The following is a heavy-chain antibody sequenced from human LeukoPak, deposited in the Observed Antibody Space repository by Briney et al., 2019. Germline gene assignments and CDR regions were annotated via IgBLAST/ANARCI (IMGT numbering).Heavy chain of an antibody. V-gene: IGHV3-11*04. CDR2: ISSSGSTI. CDR1: GFTFSDHY. J-gene: IGHJ3*02. D-gene: IGHD3-9*01. CDR3: AKASSPYYDILTGYYNVIGDAFDI. Sequence: PGGSLRLSCAASGFTFSDHYMTWIRQAPGKGLDWLSYISSSGSTIYYVDSVKGRFTISRDNANNSLYLQMNSLRAEDTAVYYCAKASSPYYDILTGYYNVIGDAFDIWGQGTMVTVSS.